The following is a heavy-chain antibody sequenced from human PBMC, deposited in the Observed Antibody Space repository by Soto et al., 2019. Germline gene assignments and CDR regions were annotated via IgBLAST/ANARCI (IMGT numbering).Heavy chain of an antibody. V-gene: IGHV3-15*01. J-gene: IGHJ5*02. Sequence: GGSLRLSCAASGFTFSNAWMSWVRQAPGKGLEWVGRIKSKTDGGTTDYAAPVKGRFTISRDDSKNTLYLQMNSLKTEDTAVYYCTTSPEYDYIWGSYRLYNWFDPWGQGTLVTVSS. D-gene: IGHD3-16*02. CDR1: GFTFSNAW. CDR3: TTSPEYDYIWGSYRLYNWFDP. CDR2: IKSKTDGGTT.